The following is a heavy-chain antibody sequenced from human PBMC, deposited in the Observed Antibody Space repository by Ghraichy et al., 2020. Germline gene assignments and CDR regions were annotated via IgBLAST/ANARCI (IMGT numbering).Heavy chain of an antibody. CDR1: GFTVSSNY. D-gene: IGHD2-2*02. J-gene: IGHJ6*02. CDR3: ARAYCSSTSCYKHYYYYGMDV. CDR2: IYSGGST. Sequence: GSLRLSCAASGFTVSSNYMSWVRQAPGKGLEWVSVIYSGGSTYYADSVKGRFTISRDNSKNTLYLQMNSLRAEDTAVYYCARAYCSSTSCYKHYYYYGMDVWGQGTTVTVSS. V-gene: IGHV3-53*01.